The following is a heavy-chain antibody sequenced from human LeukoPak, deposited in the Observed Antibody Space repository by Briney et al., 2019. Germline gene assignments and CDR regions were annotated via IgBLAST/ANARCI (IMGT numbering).Heavy chain of an antibody. J-gene: IGHJ4*02. Sequence: SVKVSCKASGGTFSSYAVSWVRQAPGQGLEWMGRIIPIFGTANYAQKFQGRVTITTDESTSTAYMELSSLRSEDTAVYYCARDLAYCGGDCYWYYFDYWGQGTLVTVSS. D-gene: IGHD2-21*02. CDR1: GGTFSSYA. CDR2: IIPIFGTA. V-gene: IGHV1-69*05. CDR3: ARDLAYCGGDCYWYYFDY.